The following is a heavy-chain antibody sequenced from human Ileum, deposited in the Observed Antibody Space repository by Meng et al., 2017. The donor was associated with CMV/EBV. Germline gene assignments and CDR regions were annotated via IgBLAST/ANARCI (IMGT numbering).Heavy chain of an antibody. CDR1: GFTFSSRT. Sequence: GGSLRLSCRTSGFTFSSRTMTWLRQAPGKGLEWVGFIRGKAYSGTTEYAASVRGRFTISRDDSKNIAYLHMNNLQTEDTALYYCARDPGSVGTSPTYFDYWGLGTLVTVSS. J-gene: IGHJ4*02. CDR2: IRGKAYSGTT. D-gene: IGHD1-1*01. CDR3: ARDPGSVGTSPTYFDY. V-gene: IGHV3-49*03.